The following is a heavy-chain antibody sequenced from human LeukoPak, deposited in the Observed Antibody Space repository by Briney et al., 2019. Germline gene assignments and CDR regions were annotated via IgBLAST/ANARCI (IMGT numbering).Heavy chain of an antibody. J-gene: IGHJ4*02. V-gene: IGHV4-61*02. CDR2: IYTSGST. D-gene: IGHD6-6*01. Sequence: SETLSLTCTVSGGPISSGSYYWSWIRQPAGKGLEWIGRIYTSGSTNYNPSLKSRVTISVDTSKNQFSLKLSSVTAADTAVYYCARELEYSNSSPIDYWGQGTLVTVSS. CDR1: GGPISSGSYY. CDR3: ARELEYSNSSPIDY.